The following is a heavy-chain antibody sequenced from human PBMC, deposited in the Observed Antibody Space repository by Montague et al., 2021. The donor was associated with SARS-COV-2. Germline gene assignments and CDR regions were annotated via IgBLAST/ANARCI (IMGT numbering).Heavy chain of an antibody. CDR3: ARDGGINSRPRPHTFHY. Sequence: CAISGDSVSSNSAAWNWIRQSPSRGLEWLGRTYYRSKWYNDYAVSLKSRITINPDTSKNQFSLQLNSVTPEDTAVYYCARDGGINSRPRPHTFHYWGQGTLVTVSS. J-gene: IGHJ4*02. CDR2: TYYRSKWYN. CDR1: GDSVSSNSAA. D-gene: IGHD3-10*01. V-gene: IGHV6-1*01.